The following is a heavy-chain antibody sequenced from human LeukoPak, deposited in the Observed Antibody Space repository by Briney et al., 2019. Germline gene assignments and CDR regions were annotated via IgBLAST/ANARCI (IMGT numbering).Heavy chain of an antibody. Sequence: GGSLRLSCAASGFTFSSYSMNWVRQAPGKGLEWVGRIKSKTDGGATHYAAPVKGRFTISRDDSKNTLYLQMNSLKTEDTAVYYCTTEAYYYDSGAIKYFDYWGQGTLVTVSS. CDR1: GFTFSSYS. D-gene: IGHD3-22*01. CDR3: TTEAYYYDSGAIKYFDY. CDR2: IKSKTDGGAT. J-gene: IGHJ4*02. V-gene: IGHV3-15*01.